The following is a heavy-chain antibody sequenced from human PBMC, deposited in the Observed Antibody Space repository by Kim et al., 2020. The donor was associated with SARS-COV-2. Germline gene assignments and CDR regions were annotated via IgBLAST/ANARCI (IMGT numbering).Heavy chain of an antibody. CDR1: GFSLSTSGVG. D-gene: IGHD6-13*01. V-gene: IGHV2-5*02. Sequence: SGPTLVKPTQTLTLTCTFSGFSLSTSGVGVGWIRQPPGKALEWLALIYWDDDKRYSPSLKSRLTITKDTSKNQVVLTMTNMDPVDTATYYCAHRPDPRAAAGSYAFDIWGQGTMVTVSS. CDR3: AHRPDPRAAAGSYAFDI. J-gene: IGHJ3*02. CDR2: IYWDDDK.